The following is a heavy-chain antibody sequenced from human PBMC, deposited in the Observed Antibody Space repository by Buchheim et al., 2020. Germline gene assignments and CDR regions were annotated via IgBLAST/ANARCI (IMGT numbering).Heavy chain of an antibody. D-gene: IGHD3-10*01. Sequence: EVQLVESGGGLVKPGGSLRLSCAASGFTFSNAWMSWVRQAPGKGLEWVGRIKRKTDGGTTDYAASVKGRFTISRDDSKNTLYLQMNSLKTEDTAVYYCTTAMVRGVTPDYYYYGMDVWGQGTT. CDR2: IKRKTDGGTT. CDR1: GFTFSNAW. CDR3: TTAMVRGVTPDYYYYGMDV. J-gene: IGHJ6*02. V-gene: IGHV3-15*01.